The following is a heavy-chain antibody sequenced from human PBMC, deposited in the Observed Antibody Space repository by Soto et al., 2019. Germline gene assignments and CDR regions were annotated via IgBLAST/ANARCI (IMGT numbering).Heavy chain of an antibody. Sequence: PSETLSLTCTVSGDSISPYYWTWIRQPPGKGLEWIGHIYYSGSPNYNPSLKSRVTISVDTSKSQFSLKLSSVTAADTAVYYCARDVSPTYWGQGMLVTVSS. CDR3: ARDVSPTY. CDR2: IYYSGSP. CDR1: GDSISPYY. V-gene: IGHV4-59*01. J-gene: IGHJ4*02.